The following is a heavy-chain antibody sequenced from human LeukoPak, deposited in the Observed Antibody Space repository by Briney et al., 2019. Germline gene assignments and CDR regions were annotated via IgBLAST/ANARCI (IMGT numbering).Heavy chain of an antibody. J-gene: IGHJ5*02. CDR1: GGSVSSDGFY. CDR3: ARAETQYYDFWSGYHNWFDP. D-gene: IGHD3-3*01. V-gene: IGHV4-61*08. Sequence: SETLSLTCTVSGGSVSSDGFYWTWIPQPPGKGLEWIGYVYYSGSTNYNPSLKSRVTISLDTSKNQFSLKLNSVSAADTAVYYCARAETQYYDFWSGYHNWFDPWGQGTLVTVSS. CDR2: VYYSGST.